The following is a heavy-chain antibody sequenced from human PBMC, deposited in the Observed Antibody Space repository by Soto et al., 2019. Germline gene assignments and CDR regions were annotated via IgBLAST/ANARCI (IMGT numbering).Heavy chain of an antibody. J-gene: IGHJ6*02. Sequence: PSETLSLTCAVSGGSISSSNWWSWVRKPPGKGLEWIGEIYHSGSTNSHPSLKSRVTISVDKSKNQFSLKLSSVTAADTAVYYCARLDRTNYYYYGMDVWGQGTTVTVS. CDR1: GGSISSSNW. V-gene: IGHV4-4*02. D-gene: IGHD1-1*01. CDR3: ARLDRTNYYYYGMDV. CDR2: IYHSGST.